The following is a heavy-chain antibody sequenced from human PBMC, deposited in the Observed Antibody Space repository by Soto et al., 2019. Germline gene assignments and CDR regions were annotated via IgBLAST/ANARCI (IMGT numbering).Heavy chain of an antibody. CDR3: VRGGRGYTRDDVFDF. V-gene: IGHV3-21*06. CDR2: IASSSSPI. CDR1: GFTFSSYS. D-gene: IGHD2-2*02. J-gene: IGHJ3*01. Sequence: EVQMVESGGAMVKPGGSLRLSCVDSGFTFSSYSMNWVRQAPGKGLEWVSSIASSSSPIFYADSLKGRFTISRDNAKNSLYLQMNSLRVEDTAVYYCVRGGRGYTRDDVFDFWGQGTMVTVSS.